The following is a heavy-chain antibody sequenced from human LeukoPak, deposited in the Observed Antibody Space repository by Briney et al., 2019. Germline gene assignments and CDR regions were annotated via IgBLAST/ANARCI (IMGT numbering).Heavy chain of an antibody. J-gene: IGHJ4*02. Sequence: GASVKVSCKASEGTFSSYTISWVRQAPGQGLEWMGGIIPLFGTPDYAQKFQDRLTITADKSTSTAYMELSSLRSEDMDVYYCAGKVNYGGDYWGQGTLVTVSS. CDR3: AGKVNYGGDY. D-gene: IGHD4-17*01. CDR1: EGTFSSYT. CDR2: IIPLFGTP. V-gene: IGHV1-69*06.